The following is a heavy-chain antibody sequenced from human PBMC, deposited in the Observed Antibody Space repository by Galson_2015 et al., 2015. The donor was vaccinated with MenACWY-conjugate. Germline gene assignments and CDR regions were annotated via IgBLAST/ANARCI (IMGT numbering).Heavy chain of an antibody. CDR1: GFTFGNFW. Sequence: SLRLSCAASGFTFGNFWMSWVRQAPGKELEWVASIKQDGSEKYLVDSVKGRFTISRANAENSLFLQMNSLRAEDTAVYYCARERWVRGVFFDQWGQGTLVTVSS. CDR2: IKQDGSEK. J-gene: IGHJ4*02. CDR3: ARERWVRGVFFDQ. D-gene: IGHD3-10*01. V-gene: IGHV3-7*01.